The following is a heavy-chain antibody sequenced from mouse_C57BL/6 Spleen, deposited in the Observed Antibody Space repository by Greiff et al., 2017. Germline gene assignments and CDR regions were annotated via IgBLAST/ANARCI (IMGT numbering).Heavy chain of an antibody. CDR1: GFTFSSYA. J-gene: IGHJ2*01. CDR2: ISGGGSYT. D-gene: IGHD2-3*01. Sequence: EVKLVESGGGLVKPGGSLKLSCAASGFTFSSYAMSWVRQTPEKRLEWVATISGGGSYTYYPDNVKGRFTISRDNAKNTQYLQMSHLKSEDTAMYYCARDGCYYDYWGQGTTLTVSS. CDR3: ARDGCYYDY. V-gene: IGHV5-4*01.